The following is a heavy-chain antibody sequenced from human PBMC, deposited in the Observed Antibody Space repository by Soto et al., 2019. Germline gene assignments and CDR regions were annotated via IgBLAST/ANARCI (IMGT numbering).Heavy chain of an antibody. D-gene: IGHD6-13*01. Sequence: ASVKVSCKASGYTFTSYDIHWVRPATGQGLEWMGWMNPNSGNTGYAQKFQGRVTMTRNTSISTAYMELSSLRSEDTAVYYCARGRYRRSGYSSSWYPTQSNYWGQGTLVTVSS. CDR3: ARGRYRRSGYSSSWYPTQSNY. J-gene: IGHJ4*02. V-gene: IGHV1-8*01. CDR2: MNPNSGNT. CDR1: GYTFTSYD.